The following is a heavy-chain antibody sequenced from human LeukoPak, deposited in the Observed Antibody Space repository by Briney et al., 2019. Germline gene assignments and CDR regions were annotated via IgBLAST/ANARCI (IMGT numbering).Heavy chain of an antibody. D-gene: IGHD4-17*01. V-gene: IGHV3-23*01. J-gene: IGHJ4*02. CDR3: AKDRDDYGDFAFDY. Sequence: GGSLRLSCAASGFTFSSYSMNWVRQAPGEGLEWVSGISRSGDGTYYADSVKGRFTISRDNSKNTLYLQIDGLRAEDTAIYYCAKDRDDYGDFAFDYWGQGTLVTVSS. CDR1: GFTFSSYS. CDR2: ISRSGDGT.